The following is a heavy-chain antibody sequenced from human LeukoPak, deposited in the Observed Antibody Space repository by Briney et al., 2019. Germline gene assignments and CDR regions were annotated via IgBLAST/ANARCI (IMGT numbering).Heavy chain of an antibody. Sequence: GGSLRLSCAASGFTFSSYWMSWVRQAPGKGLEWVSAISGSGGSTYYADSVKGRFTISRDNSKNTLYLQMNSLRAEDTAVYYCAKDGPYYYDSSGYYDWFDPWGQGTLVTVSS. V-gene: IGHV3-23*01. CDR2: ISGSGGST. D-gene: IGHD3-22*01. CDR3: AKDGPYYYDSSGYYDWFDP. J-gene: IGHJ5*02. CDR1: GFTFSSYW.